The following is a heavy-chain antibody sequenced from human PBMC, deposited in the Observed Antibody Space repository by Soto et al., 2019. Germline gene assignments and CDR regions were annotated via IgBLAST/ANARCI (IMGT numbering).Heavy chain of an antibody. Sequence: GWSLRLACASSVSRFISYDMRWVRQVPGKGLEWVSAIGRGGDTYYPDSLKGRFTISRENAKNSLYLQMNSLGAGDTAVYYCAREMTDPFHWYLDLWGRGTLVTVSS. CDR2: IGRGGDT. J-gene: IGHJ2*01. D-gene: IGHD2-21*02. V-gene: IGHV3-13*01. CDR1: VSRFISYD. CDR3: AREMTDPFHWYLDL.